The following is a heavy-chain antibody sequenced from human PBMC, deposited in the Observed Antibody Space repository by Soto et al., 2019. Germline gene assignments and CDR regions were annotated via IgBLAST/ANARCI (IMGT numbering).Heavy chain of an antibody. CDR3: ARVVPGAEAWFGP. Sequence: ASVKVSCKASGYIFTSYGINWLRQAPGQGLEWLGWIGLYIHNTNYAQKFQGRVSMTTDTSTTTAYMELRSLRSDDTAVYYCARVVPGAEAWFGPWGQGTLVTVSS. CDR2: IGLYIHNT. CDR1: GYIFTSYG. J-gene: IGHJ5*02. D-gene: IGHD2-2*01. V-gene: IGHV1-18*04.